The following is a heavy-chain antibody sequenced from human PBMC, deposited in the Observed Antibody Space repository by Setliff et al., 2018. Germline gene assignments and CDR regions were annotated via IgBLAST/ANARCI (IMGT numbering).Heavy chain of an antibody. CDR3: ARRAFIETINGYCSDL. CDR1: GYNFPGYY. V-gene: IGHV1-2*02. Sequence: GASVKVSCKASGYNFPGYYLHWVRQAPGQGLEWMGWISPHTGNTQYAQNFQGRVTMTRDTSISTAYMELSSLRSNDTAFYYCARRAFIETINGYCSDLWGQGTQVTVSS. D-gene: IGHD5-12*01. CDR2: ISPHTGNT. J-gene: IGHJ4*02.